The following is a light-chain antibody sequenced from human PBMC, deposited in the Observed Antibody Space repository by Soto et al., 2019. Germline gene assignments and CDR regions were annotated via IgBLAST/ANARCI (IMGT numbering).Light chain of an antibody. V-gene: IGKV1-39*01. Sequence: DSKMNQSPSFLSAPVGDRVTITCRASQGVSAYLLWYQQRQGRAPRLLIYSASSLLSEVPSRFSGSGSGTIFSLTISRLQPEDFAPYYCQQSYRTPHTLGQGTKLE. CDR2: SAS. CDR3: QQSYRTPHT. CDR1: QGVSAY. J-gene: IGKJ2*01.